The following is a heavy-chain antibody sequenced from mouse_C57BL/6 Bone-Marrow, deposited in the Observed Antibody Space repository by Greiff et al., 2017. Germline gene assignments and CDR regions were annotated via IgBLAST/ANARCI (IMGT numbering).Heavy chain of an antibody. CDR2: IYPSSGNT. Sequence: QVQLQQPGAELARPGASVKLSCKASGYTFTSYGITWVKQRTGQGLEWIGEIYPSSGNTNYNEKFKGKATLTADTSSSTAYMELRSLTSEDSAVYYCARGYDYEGGFDYWGQGTMVTVSA. CDR3: ARGYDYEGGFDY. V-gene: IGHV1-81*01. D-gene: IGHD2-4*01. J-gene: IGHJ3*01. CDR1: GYTFTSYG.